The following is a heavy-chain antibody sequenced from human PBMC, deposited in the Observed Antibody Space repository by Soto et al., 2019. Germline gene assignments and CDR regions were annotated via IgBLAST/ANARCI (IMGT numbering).Heavy chain of an antibody. Sequence: EVQLLESGGGLVQPGGSLRLSCAASGFTFSTYAMNWVRQAPGNGLEWVSAISGSGGSIHYADSVKGRFTISRDNSKNTLYLQVNGLRDEDTAVYHCVKGYWKGDVWGQGTTVTVSS. D-gene: IGHD1-1*01. V-gene: IGHV3-23*01. CDR1: GFTFSTYA. CDR2: ISGSGGSI. J-gene: IGHJ6*02. CDR3: VKGYWKGDV.